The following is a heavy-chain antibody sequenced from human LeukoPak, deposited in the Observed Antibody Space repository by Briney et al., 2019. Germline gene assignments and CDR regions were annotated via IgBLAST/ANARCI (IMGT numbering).Heavy chain of an antibody. CDR3: ARGEGLFDY. CDR1: GLSVSSNY. CDR2: IYRDGSS. V-gene: IGHV3-66*01. J-gene: IGHJ4*02. Sequence: PGGSLRLSCVASGLSVSSNYMSWVRQAPGKGLEWVSVIYRDGSSYYAESVKGRFTISRDNSKNTLFLQMNSLRVEDTAVYYCARGEGLFDYWGQGTLVTVSS.